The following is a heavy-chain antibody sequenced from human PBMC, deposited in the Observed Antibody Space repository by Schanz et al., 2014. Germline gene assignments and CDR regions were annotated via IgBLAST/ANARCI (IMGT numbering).Heavy chain of an antibody. V-gene: IGHV3-23*04. CDR2: INSVGSNT. Sequence: EVQLVESGGGLVQPGGSLRLSCAASGFSFGTYAMSWVRQDPGKGLVWVARINSVGSNTDYADSVTGRFTISRDNAKSSLYLQMNSLRAEDTAVYYCAKVRYSSGWRGDYFDEWGQGTLVTVAS. CDR3: AKVRYSSGWRGDYFDE. CDR1: GFSFGTYA. J-gene: IGHJ4*02. D-gene: IGHD6-25*01.